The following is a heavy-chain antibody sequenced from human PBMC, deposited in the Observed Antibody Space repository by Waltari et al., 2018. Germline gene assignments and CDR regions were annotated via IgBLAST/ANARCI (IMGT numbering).Heavy chain of an antibody. CDR1: GGSFSGNY. V-gene: IGHV4-34*01. J-gene: IGHJ6*03. Sequence: QVQLQQWGAGLLKPSETLSLTCAVYGGSFSGNYWSWIRQPPGKGLEWIGEINHCGSTTDNPSLKRPVTISVDTSKNQFTLKLSAVTAADSAVYYCAREIAARLRYYYYYIDVWGKGTTVTVSS. CDR3: AREIAARLRYYYYYIDV. D-gene: IGHD6-6*01. CDR2: INHCGST.